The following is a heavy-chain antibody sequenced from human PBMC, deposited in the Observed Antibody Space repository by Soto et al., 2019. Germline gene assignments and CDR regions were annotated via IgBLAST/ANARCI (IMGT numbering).Heavy chain of an antibody. CDR3: GRGDFPAVVDY. CDR2: LSHSGRT. J-gene: IGHJ4*02. D-gene: IGHD6-6*01. Sequence: QLQMQESGPGLLKPSETLSLTCSVSGAFISSGALYWGWFRQPPGKGLEWIGSLSHSGRTFYNASLRSRVEISVETLQFSLRLNSVSAADTAIYFCGRGDFPAVVDYWVRGSLVTVSS. CDR1: GAFISSGALY. V-gene: IGHV4-39*01.